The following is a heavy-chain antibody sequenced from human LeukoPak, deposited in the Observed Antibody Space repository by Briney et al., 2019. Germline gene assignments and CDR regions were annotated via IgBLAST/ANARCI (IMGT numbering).Heavy chain of an antibody. CDR3: SRGFPFDP. J-gene: IGHJ5*02. V-gene: IGHV3-74*01. D-gene: IGHD3-10*01. CDR1: GFPFSTSW. CDR2: INSDGSRT. Sequence: GGPLRLSCAASGFPFSTSWMHWVRQAPGKGLVWVSRINSDGSRTTYADSVKGRITISRDNAKNTLYLQMNSLRAEDTAVYYCSRGFPFDPWGQGTLVTVSS.